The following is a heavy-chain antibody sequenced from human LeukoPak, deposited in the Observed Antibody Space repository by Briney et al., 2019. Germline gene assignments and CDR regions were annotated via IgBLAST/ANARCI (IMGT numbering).Heavy chain of an antibody. CDR2: ISYDGSNK. CDR1: GFTFSSYA. J-gene: IGHJ6*02. D-gene: IGHD2-15*01. CDR3: ARDGYSRGMDV. V-gene: IGHV3-30-3*01. Sequence: PGRSLRLSCAASGFTFSSYAMHWVRQAPGKGLEWVAVISYDGSNKYYADSVKGRFTISRDNSKNTLYLQMNSLRAEDTAVYYCARDGYSRGMDVWGQGTTVTVSS.